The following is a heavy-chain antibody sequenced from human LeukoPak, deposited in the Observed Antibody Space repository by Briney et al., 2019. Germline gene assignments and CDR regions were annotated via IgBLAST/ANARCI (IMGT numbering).Heavy chain of an antibody. Sequence: ASVKVSCKASGYTFTSYYTHWVRQAPGQGLEWMGIINPSGGSTSYAQKFQGRVTMTRDTSTSTVYMELSSLRSEDTAVYYCAREPLLLRYYYYGMDVWGQGTTVTVSS. D-gene: IGHD2-15*01. CDR2: INPSGGST. CDR3: AREPLLLRYYYYGMDV. V-gene: IGHV1-46*01. CDR1: GYTFTSYY. J-gene: IGHJ6*02.